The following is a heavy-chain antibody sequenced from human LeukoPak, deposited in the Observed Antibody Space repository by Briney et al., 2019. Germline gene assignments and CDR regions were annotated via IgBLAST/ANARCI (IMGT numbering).Heavy chain of an antibody. CDR2: IYYSGST. D-gene: IGHD3-16*01. CDR1: GGSFSGYY. CDR3: ARHQGPVYYYYYYGMDV. J-gene: IGHJ6*02. Sequence: KSSETLSLTCAVYGGSFSGYYWSWIRQPPGKGLEWIGSIYYSGSTYYNPSLKSRVTISVDTSKNQFSLKLSSVTAADTAVYYCARHQGPVYYYYYYGMDVWGQGTTVTVSS. V-gene: IGHV4-34*01.